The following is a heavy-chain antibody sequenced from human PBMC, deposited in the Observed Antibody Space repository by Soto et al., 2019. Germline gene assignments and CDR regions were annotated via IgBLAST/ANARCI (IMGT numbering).Heavy chain of an antibody. J-gene: IGHJ5*02. CDR2: IYWNDDK. Sequence: QITLKESGPTLVKPTQTLTLTCTFSGFSLSTSGVGVGWIRQPPGKDLEWLALIYWNDDKRYSPSLKSRLTITKDTSKNQVVLTMTNMDPVDTATYYCAHRLSGYSSSWYDLGADIGWFDPWGQGTLVTVSS. V-gene: IGHV2-5*01. CDR1: GFSLSTSGVG. D-gene: IGHD6-13*01. CDR3: AHRLSGYSSSWYDLGADIGWFDP.